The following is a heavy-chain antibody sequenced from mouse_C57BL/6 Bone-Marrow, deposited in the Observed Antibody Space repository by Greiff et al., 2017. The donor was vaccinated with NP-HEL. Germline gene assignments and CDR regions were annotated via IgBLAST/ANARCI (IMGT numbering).Heavy chain of an antibody. V-gene: IGHV1-55*01. CDR2: IYPGSGST. CDR3: ASGAYGSSYGYFDV. CDR1: GYTFTSYW. Sequence: QVQLQQPGAELVKPGASVKMSCKASGYTFTSYWITWVKQRPGQGLEWIGDIYPGSGSTNYNEKFKSKATLTVDTSSSTAYMQLSSLTSEDSAVYSGASGAYGSSYGYFDVWGTGTTVTVSS. J-gene: IGHJ1*03. D-gene: IGHD1-1*01.